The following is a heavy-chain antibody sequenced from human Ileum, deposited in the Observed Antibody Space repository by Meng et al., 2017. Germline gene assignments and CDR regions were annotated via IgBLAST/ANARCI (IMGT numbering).Heavy chain of an antibody. V-gene: IGHV6-1*01. CDR1: GDSVASNSAA. CDR2: TYYRSKWHN. CDR3: ATWRFGY. J-gene: IGHJ4*02. Sequence: QVQLQAAGPGPGESPPPPPPTSAILGDSVASNSAARNWIRQSPSRGLEWLGRTYYRSKWHNDYAEPVKGRISINPDTSKNQFSLHLNSVTPEDTAVYYCATWRFGYWGQGTLVTVSS.